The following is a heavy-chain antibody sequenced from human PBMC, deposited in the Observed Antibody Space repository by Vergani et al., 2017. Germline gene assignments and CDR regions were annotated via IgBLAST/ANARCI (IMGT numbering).Heavy chain of an antibody. Sequence: QLQLQESGPGLVKPSETLSLICTVSGGSINPSSSFWGWIRQPPGKGLEWIGSIYYSGTTYYNPSLKSRVTISVDTSKNQFSLTVSSVTAADTAVYYCARGGPYNWVNGRWLDPWGQGTLVTVSS. J-gene: IGHJ5*02. CDR3: ARGGPYNWVNGRWLDP. V-gene: IGHV4-39*07. CDR1: GGSINPSSSF. D-gene: IGHD1-20*01. CDR2: IYYSGTT.